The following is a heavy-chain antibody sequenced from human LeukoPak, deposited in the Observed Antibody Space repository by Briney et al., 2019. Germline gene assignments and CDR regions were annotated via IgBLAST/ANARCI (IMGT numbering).Heavy chain of an antibody. CDR3: ARDSGYSYAPSDAFDI. CDR2: IGTSGSPI. CDR1: GFTFSDYY. V-gene: IGHV3-11*04. J-gene: IGHJ3*02. Sequence: GGSLRLSCAVSGFTFSDYYMSWIRQAPGKGLEWVSYIGTSGSPIYYADSVRGRFTISRDNAKNSLYLQMNSLRAEDTAVYYCARDSGYSYAPSDAFDIWGQGTMVTVSS. D-gene: IGHD5-18*01.